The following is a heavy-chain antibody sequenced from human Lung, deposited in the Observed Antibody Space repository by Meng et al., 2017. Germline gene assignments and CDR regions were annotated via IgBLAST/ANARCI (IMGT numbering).Heavy chain of an antibody. V-gene: IGHV4-4*02. J-gene: IGHJ4*02. CDR3: TKNDFYCLGY. Sequence: GRLQESGRGLVKPSGTLSLTCAVSGGSISSDNWWSWVRQPPGKGLEWIGEIYHSGSTNYNPSLKSRITISVDKPKNQFSLTLSSVTAVDTAVYYCTKNDFYCLGYWGQGTLVTVSS. D-gene: IGHD2-21*01. CDR1: GGSISSDNW. CDR2: IYHSGST.